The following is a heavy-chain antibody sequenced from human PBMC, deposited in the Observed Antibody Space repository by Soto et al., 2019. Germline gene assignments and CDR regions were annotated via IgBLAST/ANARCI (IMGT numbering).Heavy chain of an antibody. CDR3: ARDLGYCSGGSCYRYFDY. J-gene: IGHJ4*02. D-gene: IGHD2-15*01. CDR1: GYTFTSYY. CDR2: INPSGGST. V-gene: IGHV1-46*01. Sequence: GASVKVSCRASGYTFTSYYMHSVRHAPGQGLEWMGIINPSGGSTSYAQKFQGRVTVTRDTSTSTVYMELSSLRSEDTAVYYCARDLGYCSGGSCYRYFDYWGQGTLVTVSS.